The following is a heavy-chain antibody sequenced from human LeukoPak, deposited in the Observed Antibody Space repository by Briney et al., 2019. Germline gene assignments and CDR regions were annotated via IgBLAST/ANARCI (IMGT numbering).Heavy chain of an antibody. CDR1: GFTFSSYW. V-gene: IGHV3-74*01. D-gene: IGHD3-10*01. CDR2: INGDGSST. J-gene: IGHJ6*02. Sequence: GGSLRLSCAVSGFTFSSYWMHWVRQAPGKGLVWVSRINGDGSSTTSADSVKGRCTISRDNPKNTLYLQMNSLRAEDTAVYSCARDQRPMANTRYYYYGMDVWGQGTTVTVSS. CDR3: ARDQRPMANTRYYYYGMDV.